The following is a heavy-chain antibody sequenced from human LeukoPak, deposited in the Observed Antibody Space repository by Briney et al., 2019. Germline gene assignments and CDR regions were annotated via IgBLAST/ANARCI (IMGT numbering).Heavy chain of an antibody. CDR1: GGSLSSGDYY. D-gene: IGHD3-22*01. V-gene: IGHV4-31*03. CDR2: IYNSGST. Sequence: SQTLSLTCTVSGGSLSSGDYYWSWIRQHPGKGLEWIGYIYNSGSTYYNASLRSRITISADTSKNQFSLKLNSVTAADTAIYYCARTEYYYDRSGYFFDYWGQGTLVTVSS. J-gene: IGHJ4*02. CDR3: ARTEYYYDRSGYFFDY.